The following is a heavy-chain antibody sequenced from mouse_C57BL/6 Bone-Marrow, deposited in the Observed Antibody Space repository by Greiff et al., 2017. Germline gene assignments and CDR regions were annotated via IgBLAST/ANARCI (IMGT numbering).Heavy chain of an antibody. D-gene: IGHD1-1*01. Sequence: QVQLQQPGAELVKPGASVKLSCKASGYTFTSYWMQWVKQRPGQGLEWIGEIDPSDSYTNYNQKFKGKATLTVDTSSSTAYMQLSSLTSEDSAVYYGARDEGFGVITTDYFDYWGQGTTLTVSS. CDR3: ARDEGFGVITTDYFDY. CDR2: IDPSDSYT. J-gene: IGHJ2*01. CDR1: GYTFTSYW. V-gene: IGHV1-50*01.